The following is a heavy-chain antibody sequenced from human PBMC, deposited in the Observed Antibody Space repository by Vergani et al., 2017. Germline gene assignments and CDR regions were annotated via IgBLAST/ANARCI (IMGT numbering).Heavy chain of an antibody. V-gene: IGHV3-30*18. D-gene: IGHD3-10*01. Sequence: QVQLVESGGGVVQPGRSLRLSCAASGFTFSSYGMHWVRQAPGKGLEWVAVISYDGSNKYYADSVKGRFTISRDNSKNTLYLQMNSLRAEDTAVYYCAKGQRHGELLWFGELFASYYYYGMDVWGQGTTVTVSS. CDR2: ISYDGSNK. J-gene: IGHJ6*02. CDR3: AKGQRHGELLWFGELFASYYYYGMDV. CDR1: GFTFSSYG.